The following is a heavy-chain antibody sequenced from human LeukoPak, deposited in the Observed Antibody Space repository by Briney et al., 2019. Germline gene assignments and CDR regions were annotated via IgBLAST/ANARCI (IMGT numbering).Heavy chain of an antibody. V-gene: IGHV3-48*04. CDR3: ARGTTVTTVRYFDL. CDR1: TFTFSSYS. J-gene: IGHJ2*01. CDR2: INIGGGTI. D-gene: IGHD4-17*01. Sequence: GGSLRLSCAASTFTFSSYSMNWVRQAPGKGLEWVSYINIGGGTIHYADSVKGRFTISRDNAKNSLYLQMNSLRAEDTALYFCARGTTVTTVRYFDLWGRGALVTVSS.